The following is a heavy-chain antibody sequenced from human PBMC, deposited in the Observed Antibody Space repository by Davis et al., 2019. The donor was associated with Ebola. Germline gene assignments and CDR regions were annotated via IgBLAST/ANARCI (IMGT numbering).Heavy chain of an antibody. V-gene: IGHV1-3*01. J-gene: IGHJ4*02. CDR2: INAGSGDR. Sequence: AASVKVSCKASGYTFKNSAISWVRQAPGQRLEWMGWINAGSGDRRYSQTFQGRVTLSRDTSASTVYMELSSLRSEDTALYYCARRAAGSILDYWGQGTLVTVSS. CDR1: GYTFKNSA. D-gene: IGHD6-13*01. CDR3: ARRAAGSILDY.